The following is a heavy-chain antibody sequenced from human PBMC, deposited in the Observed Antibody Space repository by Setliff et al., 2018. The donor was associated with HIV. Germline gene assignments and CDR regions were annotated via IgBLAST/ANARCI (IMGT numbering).Heavy chain of an antibody. V-gene: IGHV1-18*01. Sequence: GASVKVSCKTSGYSFRNYGITWARLAPGQGLEWMGWINNYNGNTNSAQKFRDRVSLSADTSSTTTYLELRNLTFDDTALYYCARMKWGRSAAAGWDYWGQGTQVTVSS. D-gene: IGHD6-13*01. J-gene: IGHJ4*02. CDR3: ARMKWGRSAAAGWDY. CDR2: INNYNGNT. CDR1: GYSFRNYG.